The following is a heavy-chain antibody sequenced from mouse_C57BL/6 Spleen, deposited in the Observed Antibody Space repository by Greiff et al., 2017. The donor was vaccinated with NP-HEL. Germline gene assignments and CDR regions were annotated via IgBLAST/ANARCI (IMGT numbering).Heavy chain of an antibody. CDR3: ARALGYDYEDWYFDV. Sequence: QVQLQQSGPELVKPGASVKISCKASGYAFSSSWMNWVKQRPGKGLEWIGRIYPGDGDTNYNGKFKGKATLTADKSSSTAYMQLSSLTSEDSAVYFCARALGYDYEDWYFDVWGTGTTVTVSS. CDR2: IYPGDGDT. V-gene: IGHV1-82*01. D-gene: IGHD2-4*01. CDR1: GYAFSSSW. J-gene: IGHJ1*03.